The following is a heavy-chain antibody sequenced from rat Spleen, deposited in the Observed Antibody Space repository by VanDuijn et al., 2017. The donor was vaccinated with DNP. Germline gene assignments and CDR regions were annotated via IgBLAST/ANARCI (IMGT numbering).Heavy chain of an antibody. D-gene: IGHD1-4*01. CDR1: GFSLTSYN. V-gene: IGHV2-30*01. J-gene: IGHJ2*01. Sequence: VQLQESGPGLVQPSQTLSLTCTVSGFSLTSYNVHWVRQPTGKGLEWMGVIWTGGSTDYNSALKSRLSISRDTSKSQVFLKMNSLQTEDIATYYCARDPGHYYFDYWGQGVMVTVSS. CDR2: IWTGGST. CDR3: ARDPGHYYFDY.